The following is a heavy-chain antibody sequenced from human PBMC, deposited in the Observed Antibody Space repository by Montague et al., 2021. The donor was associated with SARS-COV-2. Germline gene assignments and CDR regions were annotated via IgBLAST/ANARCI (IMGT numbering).Heavy chain of an antibody. V-gene: IGHV4-34*01. J-gene: IGHJ6*02. D-gene: IGHD2-21*01. CDR1: GGSFNDYY. Sequence: SETLSLTCAVYGGSFNDYYWTWVRQPPGKGLEWIGEITHSGGIKYNPSLQNRVSMSVDKSKNQFSLKLTSVTVADAATYYCARGQVTACAILIVFPAAGALASWGRGTTVTVSS. CDR2: ITHSGGI. CDR3: ARGQVTACAILIVFPAAGALAS.